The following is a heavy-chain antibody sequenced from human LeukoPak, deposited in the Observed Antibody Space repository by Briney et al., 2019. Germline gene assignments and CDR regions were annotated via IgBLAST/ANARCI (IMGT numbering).Heavy chain of an antibody. CDR2: INQSGVT. Sequence: PETLSLTCAVYGGSFTTYYSSWSRQPPGKGLGWIGEINQSGVTHYNPSLKSRLPISGDTSKNQFSLKLTSVTSADPAVYFCLRGRNWEQAWGQGTLVTVSS. J-gene: IGHJ4*02. V-gene: IGHV4-34*01. D-gene: IGHD1-26*01. CDR3: LRGRNWEQA. CDR1: GGSFTTYY.